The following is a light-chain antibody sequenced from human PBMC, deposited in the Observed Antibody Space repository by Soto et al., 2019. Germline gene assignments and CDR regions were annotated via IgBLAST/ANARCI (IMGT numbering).Light chain of an antibody. Sequence: IVMTQSPATLSVSPGERATLSCRASQSVSNNLAWYQQKPGQAPRLLIYGASTRATGIPARVSGSGSGTEFTLTISNLQSDDFAVYYCQQYGYSPITFGQGTRLEIK. J-gene: IGKJ5*01. CDR2: GAS. CDR1: QSVSNN. CDR3: QQYGYSPIT. V-gene: IGKV3-15*01.